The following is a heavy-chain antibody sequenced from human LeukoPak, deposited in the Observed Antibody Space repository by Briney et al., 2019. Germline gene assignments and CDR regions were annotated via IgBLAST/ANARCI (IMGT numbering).Heavy chain of an antibody. CDR2: IYYSGST. CDR3: ARVPSNPYYYYGMDV. CDR1: GGSVSSGSYY. J-gene: IGHJ6*02. V-gene: IGHV4-61*01. D-gene: IGHD4-11*01. Sequence: PSETLSLTCTVSGGSVSSGSYYWSWIRQPPGKGLEWIGYIYYSGSTNYNPSLKSRVAISVDTSKNQFSLKLSSVTAADTAVYYCARVPSNPYYYYGMDVWGQGTTVTVSS.